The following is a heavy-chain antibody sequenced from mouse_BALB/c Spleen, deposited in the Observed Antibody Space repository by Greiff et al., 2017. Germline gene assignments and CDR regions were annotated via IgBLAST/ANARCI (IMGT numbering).Heavy chain of an antibody. J-gene: IGHJ2*01. CDR1: GFTFSSYA. V-gene: IGHV5-6-5*01. CDR2: ISSGGST. Sequence: EVQLVESGGGLVKPGGSLKLSCAASGFTFSSYAMSWVRQTPEKRLEWVASISSGGSTYYPDSVKGRFTISRDNARNILYLQMSSLRSEDTAMYYCARGRGGNGYYFDYWGQGTTLTVSS. D-gene: IGHD1-1*02. CDR3: ARGRGGNGYYFDY.